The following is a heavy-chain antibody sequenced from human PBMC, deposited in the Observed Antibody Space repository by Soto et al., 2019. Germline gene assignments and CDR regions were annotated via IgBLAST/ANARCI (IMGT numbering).Heavy chain of an antibody. CDR2: IYHSGSP. Sequence: SETLSLTCAVSGGSISSGTWLSWVRQPPGRGLEWIGEIYHSGSPNYNPSLKSRVTMSVDKSMNLFSLRLSSVTAADSALYYCARRVPAAPNWFDPWGQGTLVTVSS. J-gene: IGHJ5*02. CDR1: GGSISSGTW. V-gene: IGHV4-4*02. D-gene: IGHD2-2*01. CDR3: ARRVPAAPNWFDP.